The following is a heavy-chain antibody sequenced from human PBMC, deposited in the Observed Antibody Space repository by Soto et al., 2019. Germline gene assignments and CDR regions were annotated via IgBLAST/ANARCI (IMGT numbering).Heavy chain of an antibody. CDR2: IIPIFVTA. D-gene: IGHD2-21*02. Sequence: QVQLGQSVVEVKKTGSSVKVSCKAYGGTCSIYAISWVRQAPGLRLAWMGGIIPIFVTAHYAQKFQGRFTITADESTSTAYMELSILRCEDTAVYYCARYGVATLTGDAFDIWGHGPLGTVAS. CDR3: ARYGVATLTGDAFDI. CDR1: GGTCSIYA. V-gene: IGHV1-69*01. J-gene: IGHJ3*02.